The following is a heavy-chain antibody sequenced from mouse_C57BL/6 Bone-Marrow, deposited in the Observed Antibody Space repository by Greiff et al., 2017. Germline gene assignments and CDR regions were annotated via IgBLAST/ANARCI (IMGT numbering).Heavy chain of an antibody. CDR3: ARRGPIYYGNGYAMDY. CDR1: GYTFTSYW. Sequence: VQLQQPGAELVMPGASVQLSCKASGYTFTSYWMHWVKQRPGQGLEWIGEIDPSDSYTNYNQKFKGKSTLTVDKSSSTAYMQLSSLTSEDSAVYYCARRGPIYYGNGYAMDYWGQGTSVTVSS. CDR2: IDPSDSYT. V-gene: IGHV1-69*01. J-gene: IGHJ4*01. D-gene: IGHD2-1*01.